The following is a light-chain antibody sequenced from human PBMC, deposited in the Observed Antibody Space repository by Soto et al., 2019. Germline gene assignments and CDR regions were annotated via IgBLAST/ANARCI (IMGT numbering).Light chain of an antibody. CDR1: QGIGTD. J-gene: IGKJ5*01. CDR2: AAS. V-gene: IGKV1-39*01. Sequence: DIQMTQSPSSLSASVGDRVTITCRASQGIGTDLGWYRQKPGRAPKLPIYAASSLQSGVPSRFSGSGSGTDFTLTISSLQPEDFATYYCQQSYSTPITFGQGTRLEIK. CDR3: QQSYSTPIT.